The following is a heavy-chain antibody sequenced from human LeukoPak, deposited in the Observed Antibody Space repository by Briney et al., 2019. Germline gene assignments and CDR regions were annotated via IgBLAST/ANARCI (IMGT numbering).Heavy chain of an antibody. Sequence: ASVKVSCKASGYTFTSYDINWVRQAPGQGLEWMGWMNPNSGNTGYAQKLQGRVTISRDTSITTAYMELSSLTSEDTAVYYCAIGYYYDSSGYPEAFDIWGKGTMVTVSS. CDR1: GYTFTSYD. CDR2: MNPNSGNT. D-gene: IGHD3-22*01. V-gene: IGHV1-8*03. J-gene: IGHJ3*02. CDR3: AIGYYYDSSGYPEAFDI.